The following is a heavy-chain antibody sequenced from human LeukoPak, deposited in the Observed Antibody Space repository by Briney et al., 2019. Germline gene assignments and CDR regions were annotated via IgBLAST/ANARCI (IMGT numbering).Heavy chain of an antibody. CDR2: VNLQGST. J-gene: IGHJ4*02. Sequence: SETLSLTCGVSGGSITNTTYWTWVRQPPGKGLEWIGEVNLQGSTNYNPSLMGRVAIAVDTSENHISLQLTSVTAADTAVYYCAREGGPYRPLDYSGQGTLVSVSS. CDR3: AREGGPYRPLDY. V-gene: IGHV4-4*02. CDR1: GGSITNTTY.